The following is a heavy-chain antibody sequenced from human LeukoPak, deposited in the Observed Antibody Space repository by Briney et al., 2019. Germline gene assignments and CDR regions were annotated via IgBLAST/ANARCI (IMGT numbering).Heavy chain of an antibody. V-gene: IGHV1-69*04. CDR2: IIPILGIA. CDR3: ATLRYSGSYYPYSFDY. CDR1: GGTFSSYA. D-gene: IGHD1-26*01. J-gene: IGHJ4*02. Sequence: SVKVSCKASGGTFSSYAISWVRQAPGQGREWMGRIIPILGIANYAQKVQGRVTMTEDTSTDTAYMELSSLRSEDTAVYYCATLRYSGSYYPYSFDYWGQGTLVTVSS.